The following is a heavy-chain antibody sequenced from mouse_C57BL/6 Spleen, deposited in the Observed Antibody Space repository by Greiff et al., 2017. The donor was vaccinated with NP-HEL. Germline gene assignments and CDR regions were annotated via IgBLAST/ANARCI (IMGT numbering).Heavy chain of an antibody. J-gene: IGHJ3*01. CDR3: ARANYDHGGFAY. D-gene: IGHD2-4*01. CDR2: IHPNSGST. CDR1: GYTFTSYW. Sequence: VQLQQSGAELVKPGASVKLSCKASGYTFTSYWMHWVKQRPGQGLEWIGMIHPNSGSTNYKEKFKSKATLTVDKSSSTAYMQLSSLTSEDSAVYDCARANYDHGGFAYWVQGTLVTVSA. V-gene: IGHV1-64*01.